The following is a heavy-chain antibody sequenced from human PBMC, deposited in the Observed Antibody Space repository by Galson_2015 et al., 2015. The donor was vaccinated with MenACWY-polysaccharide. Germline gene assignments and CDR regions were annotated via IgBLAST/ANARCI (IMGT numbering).Heavy chain of an antibody. V-gene: IGHV3-74*01. Sequence: SLRLSCADSGFTFRSYWLNWVRQGPGKGPMWVSRINPAGSIIHYADSVNCRFTISRDNAKNTLYLQMNSLRGEDTAVYYCAHRPLEQATFDYWGQGTLVTVSS. CDR1: GFTFRSYW. J-gene: IGHJ4*02. CDR2: INPAGSII. CDR3: AHRPLEQATFDY. D-gene: IGHD1/OR15-1a*01.